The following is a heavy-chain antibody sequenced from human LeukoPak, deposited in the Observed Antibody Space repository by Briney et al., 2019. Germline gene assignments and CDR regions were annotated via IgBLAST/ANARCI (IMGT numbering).Heavy chain of an antibody. V-gene: IGHV3-64D*06. CDR3: VKGSSTSYRYNWFDP. CDR2: ISSNGGST. D-gene: IGHD2-2*01. Sequence: GGSLRHSCSASGFTFSSYAMEWVRQAPGKGLEYVSVISSNGGSTHYVDSVKGRFTISRDNSKNMLYLQMSSLRAEDTAVYYCVKGSSTSYRYNWFDPWGQGTLVTVSS. J-gene: IGHJ5*02. CDR1: GFTFSSYA.